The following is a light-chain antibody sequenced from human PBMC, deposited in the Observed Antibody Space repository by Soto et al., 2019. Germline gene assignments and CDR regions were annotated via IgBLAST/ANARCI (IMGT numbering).Light chain of an antibody. CDR1: QGIGNA. CDR2: GDS. V-gene: IGKV1-6*01. CDR3: LQDINYPWT. Sequence: AIQMTQSPSSLSASVGDRVTISCRASQGIGNALGWYQQKTGKPPKVLIYGDSNLQSGVPPRLSGSGSGTDLNLAISRLQPEDSATYYCLQDINYPWTCGQGTQVDIK. J-gene: IGKJ1*01.